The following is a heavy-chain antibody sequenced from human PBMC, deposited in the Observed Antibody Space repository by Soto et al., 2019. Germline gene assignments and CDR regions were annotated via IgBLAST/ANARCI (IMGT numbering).Heavy chain of an antibody. CDR3: ARQWAGAGRFDYYYGMDV. J-gene: IGHJ6*02. CDR1: GYSFTSYW. V-gene: IGHV5-10-1*01. D-gene: IGHD6-19*01. Sequence: GESLKISCKGSGYSFTSYWISWARQMPGKGLEWMGRIDPSDSYTNYSPSFQGHVTISADKSISTAYLQWSSLKASDTAMYYCARQWAGAGRFDYYYGMDVWGQGTTVTVSS. CDR2: IDPSDSYT.